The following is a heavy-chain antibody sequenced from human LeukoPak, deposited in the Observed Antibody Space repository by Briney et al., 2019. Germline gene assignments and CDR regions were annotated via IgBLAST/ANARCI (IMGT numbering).Heavy chain of an antibody. Sequence: SETLSLTCTVSGGSISSYYWSWIRQPPGKGLEWIGYIYYSGSTNYNPSLKSRVTMSVDTSKNQFSLKLSSVTAADTAVYYCAREVVTVTGIYLYDYWGQGTLVTVSS. D-gene: IGHD4-17*01. CDR2: IYYSGST. CDR1: GGSISSYY. V-gene: IGHV4-59*12. CDR3: AREVVTVTGIYLYDY. J-gene: IGHJ4*02.